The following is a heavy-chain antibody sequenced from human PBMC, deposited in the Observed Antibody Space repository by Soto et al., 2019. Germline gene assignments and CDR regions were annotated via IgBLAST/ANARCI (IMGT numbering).Heavy chain of an antibody. CDR1: GDSISSGNRY. CDR2: IHYSVGT. J-gene: IGHJ4*02. CDR3: ARENFGGYVGFDF. Sequence: PSETLSLTCTVSGDSISSGNRYWSWIRQHPGKGLEWIGYIHYSVGTYYAPSLTSRASISLDTTQNQFSLRLSSVTAADTAVYYCARENFGGYVGFDFWGQEIRVTVS. V-gene: IGHV4-31*03. D-gene: IGHD6-19*01.